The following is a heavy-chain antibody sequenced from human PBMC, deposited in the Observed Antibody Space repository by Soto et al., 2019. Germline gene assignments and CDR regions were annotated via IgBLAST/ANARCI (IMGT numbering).Heavy chain of an antibody. CDR3: ARDGSVVLVAATPLEG. Sequence: PGGSLRLSCAASGFTFSSYWMSWVRQAPGKGLEWVANIKQDGSEKYYVDSVKGRFTISRDNAKNSLYLQMNSLRAEDTAVYYCARDGSVVLVAATPLEGWGQGTLVTVSS. J-gene: IGHJ4*02. V-gene: IGHV3-7*03. CDR2: IKQDGSEK. D-gene: IGHD2-15*01. CDR1: GFTFSSYW.